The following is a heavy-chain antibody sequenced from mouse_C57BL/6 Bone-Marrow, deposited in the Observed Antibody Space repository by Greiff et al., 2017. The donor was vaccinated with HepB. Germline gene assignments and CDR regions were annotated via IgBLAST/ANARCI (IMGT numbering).Heavy chain of an antibody. CDR2: ISSGGSYT. CDR1: GFTFSSYG. D-gene: IGHD1-1*01. J-gene: IGHJ4*01. CDR3: ARFTGNYAMDY. V-gene: IGHV5-6*01. Sequence: EVQGVESGGDLVKPGGSLKLSCAASGFTFSSYGMSWVRQTPDKRLEWVATISSGGSYTYYPDSVKGRFTISRDNAKNTLYLQMSSLKSEDKAMYYCARFTGNYAMDYWGQGTSVTVSS.